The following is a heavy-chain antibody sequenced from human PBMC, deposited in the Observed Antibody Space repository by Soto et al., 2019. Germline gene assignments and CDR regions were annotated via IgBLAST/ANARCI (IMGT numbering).Heavy chain of an antibody. V-gene: IGHV1-18*01. Sequence: ASVKVSCKASGYTFTSYGISWVRQAPGQGLEWMGWISAYNGNTNYAQKLQGRVTMTTDTSTSTAYMELRSLRSDDTAVYYCARGGFFDWLLYTGDYWGQGTLVTVSS. CDR1: GYTFTSYG. CDR2: ISAYNGNT. J-gene: IGHJ4*02. CDR3: ARGGFFDWLLYTGDY. D-gene: IGHD3-9*01.